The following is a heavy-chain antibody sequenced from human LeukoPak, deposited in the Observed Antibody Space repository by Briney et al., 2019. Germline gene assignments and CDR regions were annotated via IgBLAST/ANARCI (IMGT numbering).Heavy chain of an antibody. CDR1: GYTFTGYY. V-gene: IGHV1-2*02. CDR3: ARDRVVATHHWFDP. Sequence: ASVKVSCTPSGYTFTGYYIQWVRQAPRQGLEWMGWINPSSGGTNYAQKLQGRVTMTTDTSTSTAYMELRSLRSDDTAVYYCARDRVVATHHWFDPWGQGTLVTVSS. D-gene: IGHD5-12*01. J-gene: IGHJ5*02. CDR2: INPSSGGT.